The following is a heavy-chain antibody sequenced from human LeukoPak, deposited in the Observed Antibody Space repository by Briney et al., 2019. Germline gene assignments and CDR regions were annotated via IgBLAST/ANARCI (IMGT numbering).Heavy chain of an antibody. CDR2: MNPNSGNT. V-gene: IGHV1-8*01. J-gene: IGHJ4*02. CDR3: ARRRTYDFWSGYYRVFDY. Sequence: GASVKVSCKASGYTFTSYDINWVRQATGQGLEWMGWMNPNSGNTGYAQKFQGRVTMTRNTSISTAYMELSSLRSGDTAVYYCARRRTYDFWSGYYRVFDYWGQGTPVTVSS. CDR1: GYTFTSYD. D-gene: IGHD3-3*01.